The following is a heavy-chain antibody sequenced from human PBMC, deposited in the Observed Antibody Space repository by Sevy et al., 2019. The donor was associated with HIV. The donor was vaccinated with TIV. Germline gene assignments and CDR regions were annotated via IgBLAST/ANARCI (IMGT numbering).Heavy chain of an antibody. Sequence: GGSLRLSCAASGFIFSSYWMSWVRQAPGKGLEWVASIKQDGSEKYYVDSVKGRFTISRDNAKNSLYLQMNSLRAEDTAVYYCARSRGGSYFTYDFDYWGQGTLVTVSS. D-gene: IGHD1-26*01. CDR3: ARSRGGSYFTYDFDY. CDR2: IKQDGSEK. V-gene: IGHV3-7*01. CDR1: GFIFSSYW. J-gene: IGHJ4*02.